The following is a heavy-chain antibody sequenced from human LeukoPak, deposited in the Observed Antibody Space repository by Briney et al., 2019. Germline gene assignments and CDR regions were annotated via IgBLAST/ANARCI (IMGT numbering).Heavy chain of an antibody. D-gene: IGHD1-14*01. Sequence: GGSLRLSCAASGFTFSTYSMIWVRRAPGKGLEWVSYISSNSSTIFYADSVKGRFTISRDNVKNSLYVQMNSLRVEDTAVYYCARDGIMDVWGKGTTVTVSS. CDR1: GFTFSTYS. CDR3: ARDGIMDV. V-gene: IGHV3-48*01. J-gene: IGHJ6*03. CDR2: ISSNSSTI.